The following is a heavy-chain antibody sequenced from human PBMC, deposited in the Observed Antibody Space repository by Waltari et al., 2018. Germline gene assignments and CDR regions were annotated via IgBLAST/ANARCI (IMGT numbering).Heavy chain of an antibody. CDR2: IYHSGST. CDR1: GYSISSGGYS. Sequence: QVQLQESGPGLVKPSETLSLSCTVSGYSISSGGYSWSWIRQPPGKGLEWIGYIYHSGSTYYNPSLKSRVTISVDRSKNQFSLKLSSVTAADTAVYYCARVVVVITDRGWFDPWGQGTLVTVSS. D-gene: IGHD3-22*01. J-gene: IGHJ5*02. V-gene: IGHV4-30-2*01. CDR3: ARVVVVITDRGWFDP.